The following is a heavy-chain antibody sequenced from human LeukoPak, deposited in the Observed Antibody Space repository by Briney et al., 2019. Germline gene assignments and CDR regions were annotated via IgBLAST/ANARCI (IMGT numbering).Heavy chain of an antibody. CDR1: GFTFSSYA. J-gene: IGHJ2*01. D-gene: IGHD2-2*01. V-gene: IGHV3-23*01. Sequence: GGSLRLSCAASGFTFSSYAMTWVRQAPGKGLEWVSGISGNGGNTYYADSVKGRFTISRDNSKETLYLQMNSLRAEDTAVYYCASRSSSLNWYFDLWGRGTLVTVSS. CDR2: ISGNGGNT. CDR3: ASRSSSLNWYFDL.